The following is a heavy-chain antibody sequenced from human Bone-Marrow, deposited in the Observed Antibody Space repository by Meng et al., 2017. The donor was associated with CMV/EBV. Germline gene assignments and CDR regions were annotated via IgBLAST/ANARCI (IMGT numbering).Heavy chain of an antibody. D-gene: IGHD4-23*01. J-gene: IGHJ4*02. CDR3: ARGGGNFYFDY. Sequence: GSLRLSCTVSGGSISSSSYYWGWIRQPPGKGLEWIGSIYYSGSTYYNPSLKSRVTISVDTSKNQFSLKLSSVTAADTAVYYCARGGGNFYFDYWGQGTLVTVSS. CDR2: IYYSGST. V-gene: IGHV4-39*07. CDR1: GGSISSSSYY.